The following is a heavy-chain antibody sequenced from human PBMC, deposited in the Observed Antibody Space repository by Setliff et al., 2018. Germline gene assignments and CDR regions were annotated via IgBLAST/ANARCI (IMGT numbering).Heavy chain of an antibody. D-gene: IGHD1-20*01. V-gene: IGHV3-48*03. CDR1: GFTFRSDP. Sequence: GGSLRLSCAASGFTFRSDPXXWVRQAPGKGMEWLSNIRNDGATTSYADSVKGRFTISRDNAKNSLYLQMNSLRVEDTXXNYCXRYGNNWNDLDYWGHGTLVTVSS. CDR2: IRNDGATT. J-gene: IGHJ4*01. CDR3: XRYGNNWNDLDY.